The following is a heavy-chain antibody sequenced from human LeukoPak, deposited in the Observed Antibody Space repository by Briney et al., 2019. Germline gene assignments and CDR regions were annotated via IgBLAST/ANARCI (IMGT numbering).Heavy chain of an antibody. CDR2: ISGSGGST. J-gene: IGHJ4*02. D-gene: IGHD6-13*01. V-gene: IGHV3-23*01. CDR3: AKDPTAAGYFDY. Sequence: GGSPRLSCAASGFTFSSYAMSWVRQAPGKGLEWVSAISGSGGSTYYADSVKGRFTISRDNSKNTLYLQMNSLRAEDTAVYYCAKDPTAAGYFDYWGQGTLVTVSS. CDR1: GFTFSSYA.